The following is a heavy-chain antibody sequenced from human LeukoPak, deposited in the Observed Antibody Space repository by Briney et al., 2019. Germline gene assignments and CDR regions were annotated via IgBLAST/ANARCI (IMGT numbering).Heavy chain of an antibody. CDR2: TTASGRTT. J-gene: IGHJ4*02. V-gene: IGHV3-23*01. CDR3: VRLMDGGYHYVSLDY. D-gene: IGHD3-22*01. CDR1: GFSFNNYA. Sequence: GGSLRLSCAASGFSFNNYAMAWVRQAPGKGLDWVSVTTASGRTTYYADSVKGRFTISRDNSKNTLYLQINSLRAEDTAVYYCVRLMDGGYHYVSLDYWGQGTLVTVSS.